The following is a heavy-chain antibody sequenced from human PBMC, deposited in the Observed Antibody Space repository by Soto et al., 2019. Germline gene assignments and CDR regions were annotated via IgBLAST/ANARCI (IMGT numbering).Heavy chain of an antibody. CDR2: IIPIFGTA. D-gene: IGHD1-7*01. Sequence: VASVKVSCKASGGTFSSYAISWVRQAPGQGLEWMGGIIPIFGTANYAQKFQGRVTITADKSTSTAYMELSSLRSEDTAVYYCARVLNWNYESWFDPCGKWTLVTRSS. CDR1: GGTFSSYA. V-gene: IGHV1-69*06. CDR3: ARVLNWNYESWFDP. J-gene: IGHJ5*02.